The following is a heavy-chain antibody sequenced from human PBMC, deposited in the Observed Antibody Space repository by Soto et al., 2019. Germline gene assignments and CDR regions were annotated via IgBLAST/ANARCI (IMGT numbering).Heavy chain of an antibody. J-gene: IGHJ1*01. V-gene: IGHV3-23*01. CDR1: GFTFSNYA. D-gene: IGHD6-19*01. CDR3: AKDGSSGWYIAYFQH. CDR2: ISTSGEGT. Sequence: PGGSLRLSCAASGFTFSNYAMSWVRQAPGKGLEWVAGISTSGEGTFYTDSVKGRFTISRDNAKNTLYLQMNRLRADDTAVHYCAKDGSSGWYIAYFQHWGLGTPVTVSS.